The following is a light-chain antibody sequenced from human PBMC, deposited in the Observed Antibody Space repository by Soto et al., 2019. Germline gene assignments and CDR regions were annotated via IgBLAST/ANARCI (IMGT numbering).Light chain of an antibody. CDR2: AAS. CDR3: QKYNSAPRT. V-gene: IGKV1-27*01. Sequence: DVQMTQSPSTLSASVGDRVTITCRASQGISNFLAWYQQKPGKVPKLLIYAASTLQPGVPSRFSGSGSGTGFTLTISSLQPEDVATYYCQKYNSAPRTFGQGTKVDI. CDR1: QGISNF. J-gene: IGKJ1*01.